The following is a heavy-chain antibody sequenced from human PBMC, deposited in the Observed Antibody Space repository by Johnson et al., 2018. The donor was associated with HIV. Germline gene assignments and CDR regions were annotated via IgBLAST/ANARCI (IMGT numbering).Heavy chain of an antibody. CDR1: GFTFSSYD. CDR2: IGTAGDT. D-gene: IGHD6-13*01. V-gene: IGHV3-13*01. J-gene: IGHJ3*02. CDR3: ARDLYSSSWYFGGYAGAFDI. Sequence: VQLVESGGGLVQPGGSLRLSCAASGFTFSSYDMHWVRQATGKGLEWVSAIGTAGDTYYPGSVKGRFTISRENAKNSLYLQMNSLRAEDTAVYYCARDLYSSSWYFGGYAGAFDIWGQGTMVTVSS.